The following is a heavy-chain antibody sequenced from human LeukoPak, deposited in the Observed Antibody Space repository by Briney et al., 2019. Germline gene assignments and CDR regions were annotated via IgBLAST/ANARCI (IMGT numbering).Heavy chain of an antibody. Sequence: SETLSLTCTVSGGSISSYYWSWIRQPPGEGLEWLGYIHYSGNTDYNPSLKSRVTMSLHTSENQFSLKLSSVTAADTAVYYCARVPYSGYEFTIDSWGQGTLVTVSS. J-gene: IGHJ4*02. CDR3: ARVPYSGYEFTIDS. CDR2: IHYSGNT. CDR1: GGSISSYY. V-gene: IGHV4-59*01. D-gene: IGHD5-12*01.